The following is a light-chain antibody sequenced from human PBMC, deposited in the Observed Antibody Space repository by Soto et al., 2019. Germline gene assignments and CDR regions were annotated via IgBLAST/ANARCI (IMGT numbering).Light chain of an antibody. CDR2: AAS. CDR1: QSISSY. V-gene: IGKV1-39*01. J-gene: IGKJ4*01. CDR3: QQSYSTPQT. Sequence: DIQMTQSPSSLSASVGDRVTITCRASQSISSYLNWYQQKPGKAPKLLIYAASSLQSGVPSRFSGGRSGTDFTLTISSLQPDDFATYYCQQSYSTPQTFGGGTKVEIK.